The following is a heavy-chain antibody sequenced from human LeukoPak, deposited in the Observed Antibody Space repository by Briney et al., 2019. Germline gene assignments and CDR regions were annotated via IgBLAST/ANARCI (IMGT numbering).Heavy chain of an antibody. J-gene: IGHJ4*02. D-gene: IGHD1-26*01. CDR2: ISGSGDIT. CDR1: GFTFSSYW. V-gene: IGHV3-23*01. CDR3: AKSRGESRGASNY. Sequence: GGSLRLSCAASGFTFSSYWMSWVRQAPGKGLEWVSFISGSGDITYYADSVKGRFTISRDNSKNTLYLQMNSLRAEDTALYYCAKSRGESRGASNYWGQGTLVTVSS.